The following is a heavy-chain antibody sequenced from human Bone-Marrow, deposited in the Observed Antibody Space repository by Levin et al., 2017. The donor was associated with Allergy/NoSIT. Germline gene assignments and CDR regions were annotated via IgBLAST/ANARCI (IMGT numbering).Heavy chain of an antibody. Sequence: GESLKISCAASGFTFSSYGMHWVRQAPGKGLEWVAVIWYDGSNKYYADSVKGRFTISRDNSKNTLYLQMNSLRAEDTAVYYCASQIPWRNNNDAFDIWGQGTMVTVSS. V-gene: IGHV3-33*01. CDR3: ASQIPWRNNNDAFDI. CDR2: IWYDGSNK. J-gene: IGHJ3*02. D-gene: IGHD2/OR15-2a*01. CDR1: GFTFSSYG.